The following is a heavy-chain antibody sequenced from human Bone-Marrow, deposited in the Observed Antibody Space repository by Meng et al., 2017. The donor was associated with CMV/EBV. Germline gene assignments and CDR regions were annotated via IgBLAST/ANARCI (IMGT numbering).Heavy chain of an antibody. CDR2: ISYDGSNK. J-gene: IGHJ5*02. CDR1: GFTFSSYA. V-gene: IGHV3-30-3*01. Sequence: GESLKISCAASGFTFSSYAMHWVRQAPGKGLEWVAVISYDGSNKYYADSVKGRFTISRDNSKNTLYQQMNSLRAEDTAVYYCAKDPPLQAAAVTADWFDPWGKGPLVPVSS. D-gene: IGHD6-13*01. CDR3: AKDPPLQAAAVTADWFDP.